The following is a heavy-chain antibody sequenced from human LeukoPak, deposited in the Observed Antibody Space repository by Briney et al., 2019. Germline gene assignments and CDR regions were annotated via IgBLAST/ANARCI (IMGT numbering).Heavy chain of an antibody. Sequence: SETLSLTCTVSGGSISSYYWSWIRQPAGKGLEWIGRIYTSGSTNYNPSLKSRVTMSVDTSKNQFSLKLSSVTAADTAVYYCATQSYSSSPYYFDYWGQGTLVTVSS. CDR3: ATQSYSSSPYYFDY. J-gene: IGHJ4*02. CDR1: GGSISSYY. D-gene: IGHD6-13*01. CDR2: IYTSGST. V-gene: IGHV4-4*07.